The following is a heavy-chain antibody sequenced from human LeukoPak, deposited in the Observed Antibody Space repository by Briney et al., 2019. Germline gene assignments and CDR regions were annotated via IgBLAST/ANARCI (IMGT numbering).Heavy chain of an antibody. V-gene: IGHV4-39*01. CDR2: IYYSGST. CDR1: GGSISSSSYY. J-gene: IGHJ3*02. D-gene: IGHD3-10*01. Sequence: SETLSLTCTVSGGSISSSSYYWGWIRQPPGTGLEWIGSIYYSGSTYYNPSLKSRVTISVDTSKNQFSLKLSSVTAADTAVYYCARPHGSGSYAAFDIWGQGTMVTVSS. CDR3: ARPHGSGSYAAFDI.